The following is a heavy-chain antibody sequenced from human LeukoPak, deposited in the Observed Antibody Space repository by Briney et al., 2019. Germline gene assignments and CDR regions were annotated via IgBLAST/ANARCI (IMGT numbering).Heavy chain of an antibody. Sequence: SETLSLTCTVSGASISSNNYYWGWIRQPPGKGLEWIGEINHSGSTNYNPSLKNRVTISVDTSKNQFSLKLSSVTAADTAVYYCARHSPVGIFYFDYWGQGTLVTVSS. CDR3: ARHSPVGIFYFDY. CDR1: GASISSNNYY. D-gene: IGHD1-26*01. V-gene: IGHV4-39*01. CDR2: INHSGST. J-gene: IGHJ4*02.